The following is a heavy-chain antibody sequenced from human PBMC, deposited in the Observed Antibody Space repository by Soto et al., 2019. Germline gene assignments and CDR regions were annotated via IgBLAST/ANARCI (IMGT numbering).Heavy chain of an antibody. CDR2: IMQDAGEK. CDR1: GFTFSHDW. Sequence: GFLSFACAASGFTFSHDWMSWVRQAPGKGLKWVANIMQDAGEKHDVDSVNGRFTISTDNAKNSLYLQMNSLRAEETALYYCAREGGYCSPTSCYFNYWGQASQVTVSS. CDR3: AREGGYCSPTSCYFNY. V-gene: IGHV3-7*01. J-gene: IGHJ4*02. D-gene: IGHD2-2*01.